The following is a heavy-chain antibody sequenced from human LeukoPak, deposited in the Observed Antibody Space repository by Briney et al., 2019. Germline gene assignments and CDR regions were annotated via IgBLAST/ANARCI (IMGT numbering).Heavy chain of an antibody. CDR3: ARGQSTLDY. J-gene: IGHJ4*02. CDR1: GDSISTYC. CDR2: IYYSGST. Sequence: SETLSLTCNVSGDSISTYCWSWIRQPPGKGLDWIGHIYYSGSTDYNPSLMSRVTISVDTSKNQFSLRLSSVTAADTAVYYCARGQSTLDYWGQGTLVTVSS. V-gene: IGHV4-59*12.